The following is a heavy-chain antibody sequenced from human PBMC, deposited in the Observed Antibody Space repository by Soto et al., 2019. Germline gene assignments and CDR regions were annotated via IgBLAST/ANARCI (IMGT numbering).Heavy chain of an antibody. Sequence: QVQLQESGPGLVKPSQTLSLTCTVSGGSISSGGYYWSWIRQHPGKGLEWIGYIYYSGSTYYNPSLKSRVTLSVDTSKNQFSLKLSSVTAADTAVYYCARESVPTTVTTNYYMDVWGKGTTVTVSS. CDR1: GGSISSGGYY. D-gene: IGHD4-17*01. V-gene: IGHV4-31*03. J-gene: IGHJ6*03. CDR2: IYYSGST. CDR3: ARESVPTTVTTNYYMDV.